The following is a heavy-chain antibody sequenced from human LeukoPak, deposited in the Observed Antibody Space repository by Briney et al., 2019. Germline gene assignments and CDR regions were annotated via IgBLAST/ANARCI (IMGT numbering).Heavy chain of an antibody. Sequence: GGSLRLSCAASGFTFSSYWLSWVRQAPGKGLEWVANIKQDGSEKYYVDSVKGRFTISRDNAKNSLYLQMNSLRAEDTAVYYCAKDQAPYYYDSSGYYLDYWGQGTLVTVSS. J-gene: IGHJ4*02. D-gene: IGHD3-22*01. CDR1: GFTFSSYW. CDR3: AKDQAPYYYDSSGYYLDY. V-gene: IGHV3-7*03. CDR2: IKQDGSEK.